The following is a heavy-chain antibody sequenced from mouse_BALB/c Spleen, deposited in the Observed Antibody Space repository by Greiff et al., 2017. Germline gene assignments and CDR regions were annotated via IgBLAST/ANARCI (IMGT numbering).Heavy chain of an antibody. CDR3: ARLDYGSSPFDY. D-gene: IGHD1-1*01. V-gene: IGHV1S81*02. Sequence: VQLQQPGAELVKPGASVKLSCKASGYTFTSYCMHWVKQRPGQGLEWIGEINPSNGRTNYNEKFKSKATLTVDKSSSTAYMQLSSLTSEDSAVYYCARLDYGSSPFDYWGQGTTLTVSS. J-gene: IGHJ2*01. CDR2: INPSNGRT. CDR1: GYTFTSYC.